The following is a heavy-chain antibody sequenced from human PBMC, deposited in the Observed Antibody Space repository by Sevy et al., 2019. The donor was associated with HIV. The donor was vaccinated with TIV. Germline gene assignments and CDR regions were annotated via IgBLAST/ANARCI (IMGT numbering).Heavy chain of an antibody. CDR2: ISTSSGYI. V-gene: IGHV3-21*06. D-gene: IGHD3-3*01. J-gene: IGHJ6*02. CDR3: ARDKTILEGRYGMDV. Sequence: GGSLRLSCAASGFTFSNYNINWVRQSPGKGLEWVSFISTSSGYIYYADSVKGRFTISRDNAKNSLYLQMNSLRADDTAVYYCARDKTILEGRYGMDVWGQGTTVTVSS. CDR1: GFTFSNYN.